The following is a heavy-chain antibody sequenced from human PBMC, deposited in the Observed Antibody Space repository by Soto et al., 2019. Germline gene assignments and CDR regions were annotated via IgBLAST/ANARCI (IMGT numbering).Heavy chain of an antibody. CDR2: ITGSGTTI. D-gene: IGHD3-3*01. CDR3: ARALDGAGCSWFDP. J-gene: IGHJ5*02. Sequence: QVQLVESGGGLVKPGGSLRLSCAASGFTFSDYHMSWIRQAPGKGLEWVSYITGSGTTIYYADSVKGRFTIARDNAKNSLYLQMISLRAEDTAVYYCARALDGAGCSWFDPWGQGALVTVSS. V-gene: IGHV3-11*01. CDR1: GFTFSDYH.